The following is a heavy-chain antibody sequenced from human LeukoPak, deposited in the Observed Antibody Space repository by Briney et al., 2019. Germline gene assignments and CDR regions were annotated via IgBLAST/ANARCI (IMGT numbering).Heavy chain of an antibody. CDR3: ARDPGGMSGYSYGYRFDY. Sequence: SETLSLTCTVSGGSISSSSYYWGWIRQPPGKGLEWIGSIYYSGSTYYNPSLKSRVTISVDTSKNQFSLKLSSVTAAGTAVYYCARDPGGMSGYSYGYRFDYWGQGILVTVSS. D-gene: IGHD5-18*01. CDR1: GGSISSSSYY. J-gene: IGHJ4*02. CDR2: IYYSGST. V-gene: IGHV4-39*07.